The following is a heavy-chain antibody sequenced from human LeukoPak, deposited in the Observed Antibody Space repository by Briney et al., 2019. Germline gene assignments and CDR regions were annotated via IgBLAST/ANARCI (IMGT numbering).Heavy chain of an antibody. J-gene: IGHJ3*02. CDR3: ARLPDNYIFDI. Sequence: GGSLRLSCAASGFTFSSYWMSWVRQAPGKGLEWVANIKQDGSEKYYVDSVKGRFTISRDNAKNSLHLQMNSLRAEDTAVYYCARLPDNYIFDIWGQGTMVTVSS. V-gene: IGHV3-7*01. CDR2: IKQDGSEK. D-gene: IGHD4-11*01. CDR1: GFTFSSYW.